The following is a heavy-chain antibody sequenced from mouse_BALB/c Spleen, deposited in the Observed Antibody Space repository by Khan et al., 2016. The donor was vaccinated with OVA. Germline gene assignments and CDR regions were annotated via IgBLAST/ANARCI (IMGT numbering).Heavy chain of an antibody. V-gene: IGHV3-2*02. CDR2: ISYSGRT. CDR1: GYSITSDYA. Sequence: EVQLQESGPGLVKPSQSLSLTCTVTGYSITSDYAWNWIRQFLGNKLEWMGYISYSGRTSYNPSLKSRISITRDTSKNHFFLQLNSVTTKDTATYYCARSVTITTVVATDFDYWGQGTTLTGSS. CDR3: ARSVTITTVVATDFDY. D-gene: IGHD1-1*01. J-gene: IGHJ2*01.